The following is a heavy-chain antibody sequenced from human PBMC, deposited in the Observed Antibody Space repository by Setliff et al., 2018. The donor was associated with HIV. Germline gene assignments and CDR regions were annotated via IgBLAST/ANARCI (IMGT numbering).Heavy chain of an antibody. V-gene: IGHV3-23*01. CDR3: AKGLQEAYCGGDCYSHFDY. Sequence: PGGSLRLSCAASGFTFSSYAMSWVRQAPGKGLEWASAISGSGGSTYYADSVKGRFTIPRDNSKNTLYLQMNSLRAEDTAVYYCAKGLQEAYCGGDCYSHFDYWGQGTLVTVSS. CDR2: ISGSGGST. D-gene: IGHD2-21*02. CDR1: GFTFSSYA. J-gene: IGHJ4*02.